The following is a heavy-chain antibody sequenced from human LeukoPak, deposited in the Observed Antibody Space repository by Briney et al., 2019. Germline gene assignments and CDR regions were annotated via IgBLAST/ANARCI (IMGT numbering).Heavy chain of an antibody. D-gene: IGHD1-1*01. V-gene: IGHV5-51*01. CDR1: GYSFTSYW. J-gene: IGHJ4*02. Sequence: GESLKISCKGSGYSFTSYWIGWGRQMPGKGLGWRGIIYPGDSDPRYSPSFQGQVTISADKSISTAYLQWSSLKASDTAMYFCARRTSGTYLDYWGQGTLVTVSS. CDR2: IYPGDSDP. CDR3: ARRTSGTYLDY.